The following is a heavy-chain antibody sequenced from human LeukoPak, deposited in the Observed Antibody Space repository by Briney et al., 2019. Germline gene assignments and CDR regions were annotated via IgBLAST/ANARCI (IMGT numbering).Heavy chain of an antibody. CDR3: ARSHDHLWGNYPDY. CDR1: GGSISSSNW. CDR2: IYHSGST. V-gene: IGHV4-4*02. J-gene: IGHJ4*02. D-gene: IGHD3-16*02. Sequence: SGTLSLTCAVSGGSISSSNWWSWVRQPPGKGLEWIGEIYHSGSTNYNPSLKSRVTISVDKSKNQFSLRLNSVTAADTAMYYCARSHDHLWGNYPDYWGQGTLVTVSS.